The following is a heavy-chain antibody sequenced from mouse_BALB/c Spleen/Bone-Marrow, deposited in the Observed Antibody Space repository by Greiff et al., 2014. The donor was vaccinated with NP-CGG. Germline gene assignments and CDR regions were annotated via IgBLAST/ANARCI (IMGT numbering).Heavy chain of an antibody. CDR3: TRSNYGYWYFDV. CDR1: GYTFTSYY. J-gene: IGHJ1*01. Sequence: QVQLQQSGAELVKPGASVKLSCKASGYTFTSYYMYWVRQRPGQGLEWIGEINPINGGTNFSEKFKSRATLTVDKSFSTAFMQLSTLTSEDSAVYYCTRSNYGYWYFDVWGAGTTVTVSS. D-gene: IGHD1-1*01. CDR2: INPINGGT. V-gene: IGHV1S81*02.